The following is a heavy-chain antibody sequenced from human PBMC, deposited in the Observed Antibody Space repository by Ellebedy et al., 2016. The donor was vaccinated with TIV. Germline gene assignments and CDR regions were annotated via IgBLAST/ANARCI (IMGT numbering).Heavy chain of an antibody. CDR1: GYTFTSYA. Sequence: ASVKVSCKASGYTFTSYAMNWVRQAPGQGLEWMGWINTNTGNPTYAQGFTGRFVFSLDTSVSTAYLQISSLKAEDTAVYYCAREQFYYGSGSYSSGLYYYYMDVWGKGTTVTVSS. D-gene: IGHD3-10*01. CDR2: INTNTGNP. J-gene: IGHJ6*03. V-gene: IGHV7-4-1*02. CDR3: AREQFYYGSGSYSSGLYYYYMDV.